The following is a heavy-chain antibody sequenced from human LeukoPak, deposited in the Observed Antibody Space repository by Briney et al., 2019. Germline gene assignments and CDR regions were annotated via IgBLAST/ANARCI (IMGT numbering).Heavy chain of an antibody. CDR2: IYYSGST. J-gene: IGHJ4*02. CDR1: GGSISSFY. V-gene: IGHV4-59*06. Sequence: SETLSLTCTVSGGSISSFYWSWIRQPPGKGLEWIGYIYYSGSTYYNPSLKSRVTISVDTSKNQFSLKLSSVTAADTAVYYCARDGPSTYYYDSSGELINYFDYWGQRTLVTVSS. D-gene: IGHD3-22*01. CDR3: ARDGPSTYYYDSSGELINYFDY.